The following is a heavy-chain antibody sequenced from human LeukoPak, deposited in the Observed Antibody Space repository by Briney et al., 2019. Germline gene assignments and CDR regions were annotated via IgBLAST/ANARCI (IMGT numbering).Heavy chain of an antibody. CDR2: ISAYNGNT. J-gene: IGHJ4*02. D-gene: IGHD2-15*01. V-gene: IGHV1-18*01. CDR3: ARGGLGYCSGGNCPPDY. CDR1: GYTFTSYG. Sequence: ASVKVSCKASGYTFTSYGISWVRQAPGQGLEWMGWISAYNGNTNYAQKLQGRVTMTTDTSTTTAYMELRSLTSDDTAVYYCARGGLGYCSGGNCPPDYWGQGTLVTVSS.